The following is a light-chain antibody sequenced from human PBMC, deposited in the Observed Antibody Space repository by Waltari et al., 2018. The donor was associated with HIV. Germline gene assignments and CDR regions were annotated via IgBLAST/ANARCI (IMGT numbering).Light chain of an antibody. CDR2: GVS. CDR1: SSHLGGSDY. CDR3: SAYTTYSPLAV. V-gene: IGLV2-14*01. Sequence: QSALTQPASVSGSPGPSITIPSTGTSSHLGGSDYFSWYQQHPGKAPKLLIYGVSSRPSGVSNRFSGSRSGNTASLTISGLQADDEAHYYCSAYTTYSPLAVFGGGTKLTVL. J-gene: IGLJ2*01.